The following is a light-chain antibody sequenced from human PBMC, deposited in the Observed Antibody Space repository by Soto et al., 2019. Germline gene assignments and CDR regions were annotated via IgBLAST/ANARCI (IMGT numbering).Light chain of an antibody. CDR3: QTWGTGTWV. J-gene: IGLJ3*02. V-gene: IGLV4-69*01. CDR2: VDSDGSH. Sequence: QAVVTQSPSASASLGASVRLTCTLSRGHSSYAIAWHQQQPEKGPRYLMKVDSDGSHIKGDGIPDRFSGSSSGAERYLTISSLQSEDEADYYCQTWGTGTWVFGGGTKLTVL. CDR1: RGHSSYA.